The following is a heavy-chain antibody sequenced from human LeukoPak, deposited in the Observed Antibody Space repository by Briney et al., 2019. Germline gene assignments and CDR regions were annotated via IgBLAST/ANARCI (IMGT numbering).Heavy chain of an antibody. D-gene: IGHD3-10*01. CDR2: HSGST. Sequence: SETLSLPCTVSGGSISNYYCTWIRQPPGKGLEWIGHHSGSTSYNPSLKSRVTISVDTSKNQFSLKLRSVTAADTAVYYCARGKYYHASGASWGQGTLVTVSS. J-gene: IGHJ5*02. CDR1: GGSISNYY. CDR3: ARGKYYHASGAS. V-gene: IGHV4-59*01.